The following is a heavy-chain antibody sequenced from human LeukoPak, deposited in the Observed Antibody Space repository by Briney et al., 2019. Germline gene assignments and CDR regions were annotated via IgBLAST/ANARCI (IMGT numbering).Heavy chain of an antibody. CDR1: GFTFSSYW. Sequence: PGGSLRLSCAASGFTFSSYWMHWVRQAPGKGLVWVSRINSDGSSTSYADSVKGRFTISRDNAKNTLYLQMNSLRAEDTAVYYCASPEIKWLRSDYWGQGTLVTVSS. D-gene: IGHD5-12*01. CDR2: INSDGSST. J-gene: IGHJ4*02. CDR3: ASPEIKWLRSDY. V-gene: IGHV3-74*01.